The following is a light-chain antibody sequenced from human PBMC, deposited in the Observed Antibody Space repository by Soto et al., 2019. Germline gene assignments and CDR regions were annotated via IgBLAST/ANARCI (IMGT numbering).Light chain of an antibody. Sequence: QSALTQPPSASGSPGQSVTISCTGTSSDIGAYIYVSWYQQHPGKAPKLMISEVSNRPSGVSNRFSGSKSGNTASLTISGLQAEDEADYYCSSYTAGGTIFGTGTKLTVL. CDR2: EVS. V-gene: IGLV2-14*01. J-gene: IGLJ1*01. CDR1: SSDIGAYIY. CDR3: SSYTAGGTI.